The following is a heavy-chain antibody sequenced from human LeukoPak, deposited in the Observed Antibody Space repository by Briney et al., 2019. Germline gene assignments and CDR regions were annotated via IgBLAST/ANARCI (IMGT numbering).Heavy chain of an antibody. J-gene: IGHJ4*02. V-gene: IGHV1-46*01. CDR3: ARTGIGLVIRGAFDY. CDR1: GYTFTSYY. CDR2: INPSGGST. D-gene: IGHD6-19*01. Sequence: ASVKVSCKASGYTFTSYYMHWVRQAPEQGLEWMGIINPSGGSTSYAQKFQGRVTMTRDTSTSTVYMELSSLRSDDTAVYYCARTGIGLVIRGAFDYWGQGTLVTVSS.